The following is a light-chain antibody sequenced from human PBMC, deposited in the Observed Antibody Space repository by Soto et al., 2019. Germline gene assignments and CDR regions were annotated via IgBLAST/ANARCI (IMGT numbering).Light chain of an antibody. CDR2: GAS. J-gene: IGKJ1*01. CDR3: QQYGNSPKT. CDR1: HSVSNNIY. V-gene: IGKV3-20*01. Sequence: EIVLTQSPGTLSLSPGERATLSCRAIHSVSNNIYLAWYQQKPGQAPRRLIFGASSRATGIPNRFSGSGSGTDFTLTISRLEPEDFAVYYCQQYGNSPKTSGQGSMVDIK.